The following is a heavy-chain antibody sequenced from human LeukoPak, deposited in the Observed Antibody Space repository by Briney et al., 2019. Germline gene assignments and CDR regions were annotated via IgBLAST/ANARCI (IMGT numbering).Heavy chain of an antibody. D-gene: IGHD3-16*02. CDR1: GYTFTGYY. Sequence: ASVKVSCKASGYTFTGYYMHWVRQAPGQGHEWMGWINPNSGGTNYAQKFRGRVTMTRDTSISTAYMELSRLRSDDTAVYYCARVENDYVWGSYPALGQFDYWGQGTLVTVSS. CDR2: INPNSGGT. J-gene: IGHJ4*02. V-gene: IGHV1-2*02. CDR3: ARVENDYVWGSYPALGQFDY.